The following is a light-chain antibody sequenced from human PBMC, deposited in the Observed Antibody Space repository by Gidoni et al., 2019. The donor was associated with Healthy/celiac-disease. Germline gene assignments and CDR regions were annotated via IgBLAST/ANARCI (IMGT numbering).Light chain of an antibody. CDR1: QSLSSY. V-gene: IGKV1-39*01. Sequence: DIQMTQSTSSLSASVGDRVTITCRASQSLSSYLNWNQQKPGKAPKLLIYAASSLQSGVPSRFSGSVSGTDFTLTISSLQPEDFATYYCQQCYSTPRRVTFGPGTKVDIK. J-gene: IGKJ3*01. CDR3: QQCYSTPRRVT. CDR2: AAS.